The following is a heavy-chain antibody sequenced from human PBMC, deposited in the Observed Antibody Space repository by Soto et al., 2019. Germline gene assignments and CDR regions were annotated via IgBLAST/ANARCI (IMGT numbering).Heavy chain of an antibody. Sequence: QVQLVQSGGEVKKPGASVKVSCKASGYTFTIYGINWVRQAPGQGLEWMGWISPDNGNTNYAQKLQGRVTMTTDTSTRTAYMALRSPRSDDTAVYYCARALGYSGYAGMDVWGQGTTVTVSS. D-gene: IGHD5-12*01. CDR2: ISPDNGNT. CDR3: ARALGYSGYAGMDV. J-gene: IGHJ6*02. V-gene: IGHV1-18*01. CDR1: GYTFTIYG.